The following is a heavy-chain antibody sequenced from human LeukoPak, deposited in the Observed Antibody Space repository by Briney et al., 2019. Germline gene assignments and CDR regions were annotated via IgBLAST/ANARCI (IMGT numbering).Heavy chain of an antibody. V-gene: IGHV4-34*01. J-gene: IGHJ6*03. CDR3: ARISMGSGGRRDYYYYYMDV. Sequence: PSETLSLTCAVSGGSFSGYYWSGIRQPPGKGLEWSGEINHSGSTNYNPSLKSRVTISVDTSKNQFSLKLSSVTAADTAVYYCARISMGSGGRRDYYYYYMDVWGKGTTVTVSS. CDR1: GGSFSGYY. CDR2: INHSGST. D-gene: IGHD2-15*01.